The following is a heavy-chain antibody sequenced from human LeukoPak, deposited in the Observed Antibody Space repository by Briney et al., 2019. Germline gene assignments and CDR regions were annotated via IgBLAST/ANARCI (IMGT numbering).Heavy chain of an antibody. Sequence: SETLSLTCTVSGYSISSGYYWSWIRQPPGKGLEWIGEINHSGSTNYNPSLKSRVTISVDTSKNQFSLKLSSVTAADTAVYYCASSSWYGMDVWGQGTTVTVSS. CDR2: INHSGST. J-gene: IGHJ6*02. V-gene: IGHV4-38-2*02. CDR1: GYSISSGYY. D-gene: IGHD6-13*01. CDR3: ASSSWYGMDV.